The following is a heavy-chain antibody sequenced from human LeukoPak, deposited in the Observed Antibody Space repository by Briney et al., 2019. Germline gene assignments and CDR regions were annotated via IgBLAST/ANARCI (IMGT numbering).Heavy chain of an antibody. D-gene: IGHD3-3*01. CDR1: GYTFTSYD. CDR2: MNPNSGNT. Sequence: ASVKVSCKASGYTFTSYDINWVRQATGQGLEWMGWMNPNSGNTGYAQKFQGRVTMTRNTSKSAAYMELSSLRSEDTAVYYCARWRSQQSEFDLWGQGTLATISS. J-gene: IGHJ4*02. CDR3: ARWRSQQSEFDL. V-gene: IGHV1-8*01.